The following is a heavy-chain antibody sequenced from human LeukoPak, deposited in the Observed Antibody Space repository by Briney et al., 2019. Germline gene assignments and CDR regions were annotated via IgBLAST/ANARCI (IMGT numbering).Heavy chain of an antibody. CDR3: AKDHYGDYSDY. CDR2: ISYDGSNK. J-gene: IGHJ4*02. V-gene: IGHV3-30*18. CDR1: GFTFSSYG. D-gene: IGHD4-17*01. Sequence: PGRSLRLSCAASGFTFSSYGMHWVRQAPGKGLEWVAVISYDGSNKYYADSVKGRFTISRDNSKNTLYLQMNSLRAEDTAVYYCAKDHYGDYSDYWGQGTLVTVSS.